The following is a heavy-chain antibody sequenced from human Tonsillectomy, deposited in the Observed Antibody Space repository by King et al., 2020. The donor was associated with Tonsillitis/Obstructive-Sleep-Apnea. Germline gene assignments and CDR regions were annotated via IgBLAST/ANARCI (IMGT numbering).Heavy chain of an antibody. CDR1: GFTFSSYA. CDR2: ISGSGGST. D-gene: IGHD3-22*01. CDR3: AKGNYDSSGYYLNWFDP. J-gene: IGHJ5*02. Sequence: VQLVESGGGLVQPGGSLRLSCAASGFTFSSYAMSWVRQAPGKGLEWVSAISGSGGSTYYADSVKGRFTIPRDNSKNTLYLQMNSLRAEDTAVYYCAKGNYDSSGYYLNWFDPWGQGTLVTVSS. V-gene: IGHV3-23*04.